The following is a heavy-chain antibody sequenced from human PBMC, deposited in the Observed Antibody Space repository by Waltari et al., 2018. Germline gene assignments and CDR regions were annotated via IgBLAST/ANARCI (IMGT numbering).Heavy chain of an antibody. CDR2: VFHSGGT. Sequence: QVQLQESGPGLAQPSGTLSLTCTVSGGSIRTSNWWTWVRQAPGKGLEWIGEVFHSGGTNYNPSLKSRVTLSVDKSKNQFSLKLISVTAADTAVYYCARGGEGYYDRSGHFYFYFMDVWGKGTTVTVAS. V-gene: IGHV4-4*02. D-gene: IGHD3-22*01. CDR3: ARGGEGYYDRSGHFYFYFMDV. CDR1: GGSIRTSNW. J-gene: IGHJ6*03.